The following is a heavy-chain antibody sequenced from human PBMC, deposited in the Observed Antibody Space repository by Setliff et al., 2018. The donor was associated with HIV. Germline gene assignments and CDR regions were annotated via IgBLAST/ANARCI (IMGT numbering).Heavy chain of an antibody. Sequence: SETLSLTCAVYGESFSDYSWTWIRQPPGKGLEWIGDVNHSGSANYNPSLKSRVTMSVDTSKNQFSLKVNSVTAADTAVFYCARHRVITGSIDSWSQGTLVTSPQ. V-gene: IGHV4-34*01. CDR2: VNHSGSA. J-gene: IGHJ4*02. CDR3: ARHRVITGSIDS. D-gene: IGHD3-10*01. CDR1: GESFSDYS.